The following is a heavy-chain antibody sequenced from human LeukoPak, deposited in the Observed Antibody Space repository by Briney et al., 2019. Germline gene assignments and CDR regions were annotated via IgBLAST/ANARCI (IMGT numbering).Heavy chain of an antibody. CDR3: AKVVGRWEPPHFFDY. CDR1: GFTLSTNA. CDR2: ISGSGAST. J-gene: IGHJ4*02. V-gene: IGHV3-23*01. Sequence: PGGSLRLSCLTSGFTLSTNAMSWVRQAPGKGLEWISGISGSGASTYYADSVKGRFTISRDDSRNTLYLQMNSLRGDDTAVYYGAKVVGRWEPPHFFDYWGQGTLVTVSS. D-gene: IGHD1-26*01.